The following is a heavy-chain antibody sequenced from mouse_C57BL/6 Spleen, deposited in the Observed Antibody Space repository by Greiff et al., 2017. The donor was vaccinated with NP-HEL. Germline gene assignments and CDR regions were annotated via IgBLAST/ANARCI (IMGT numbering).Heavy chain of an antibody. J-gene: IGHJ1*03. V-gene: IGHV1-50*01. CDR2: IDPSDSYT. CDR3: VRGSEHWYFDV. CDR1: GYTFTSYW. Sequence: QVQLQQSGAELVKPGASVKLSCKASGYTFTSYWMQWVKQRPGQGLEWIGEIDPSDSYTNYNQKFKGKATLTVDTSSSTAYMQLSSLTSEDSAVYYCVRGSEHWYFDVWGTGTTVTVSS. D-gene: IGHD1-1*01.